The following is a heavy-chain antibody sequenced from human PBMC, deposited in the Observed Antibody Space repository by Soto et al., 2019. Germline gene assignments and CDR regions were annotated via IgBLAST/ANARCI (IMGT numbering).Heavy chain of an antibody. D-gene: IGHD5-18*01. V-gene: IGHV3-30-3*01. CDR2: LSYDGNNI. J-gene: IGHJ4*02. CDR1: GFTFSNYA. CDR3: ARGPIGDAAMVTNYFDY. Sequence: VQLVESGGGLVQPGGSLKLSCAASGFTFSNYAIHWVRQAPGKGLEWVAVLSYDGNNIHYANSVKGRFTVSRDNSKNTLFLQMTSLRAEDTALYYCARGPIGDAAMVTNYFDYWGQGTLVTVSS.